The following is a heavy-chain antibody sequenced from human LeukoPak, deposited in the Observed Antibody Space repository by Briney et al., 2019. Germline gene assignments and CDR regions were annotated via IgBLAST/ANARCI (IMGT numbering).Heavy chain of an antibody. CDR3: ARYFYSGSWPTNWFDP. CDR1: GGSISSYY. Sequence: SETLSLTCTVSGGSISSYYWSWIRQPPGKGLEWIGNIYYSGSTYYNPSLKSRVTISVDTSKNQFSLKLSSVTAADTAVYYCARYFYSGSWPTNWFDPWGQGTLVTVSS. V-gene: IGHV4-59*04. J-gene: IGHJ5*02. D-gene: IGHD6-13*01. CDR2: IYYSGST.